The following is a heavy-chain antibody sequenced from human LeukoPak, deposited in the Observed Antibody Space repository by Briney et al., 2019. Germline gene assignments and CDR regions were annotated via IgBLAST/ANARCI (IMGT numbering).Heavy chain of an antibody. CDR3: ARDLRVPAALNWFDP. CDR2: IYHSGST. Sequence: SGTLSLTCAISGGSISSTNWWSWVRQPPGKGLEWIGEIYHSGSTYYNPSLKSRVTISVDTSKNQFSLKLSSVTAADTAVYYCARDLRVPAALNWFDPWGQGTLVTVSS. J-gene: IGHJ5*02. CDR1: GGSISSTNW. D-gene: IGHD2-2*01. V-gene: IGHV4-4*02.